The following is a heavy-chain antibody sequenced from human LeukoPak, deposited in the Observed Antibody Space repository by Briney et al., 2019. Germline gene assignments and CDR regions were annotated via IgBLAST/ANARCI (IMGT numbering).Heavy chain of an antibody. D-gene: IGHD3-22*01. Sequence: ASVKVSCKASGYTFTSYGISWVRQAPRQGLEWMGWISAYNGNTNYAQKLQGRVTMTTDTSTSTAYMELRSLRSDDTAVYYCARAHIRYDSSGYYLWDYWGQGTLVTVSS. CDR1: GYTFTSYG. V-gene: IGHV1-18*01. CDR2: ISAYNGNT. J-gene: IGHJ4*02. CDR3: ARAHIRYDSSGYYLWDY.